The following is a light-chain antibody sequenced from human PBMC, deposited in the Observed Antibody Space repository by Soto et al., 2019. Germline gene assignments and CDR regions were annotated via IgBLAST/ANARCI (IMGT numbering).Light chain of an antibody. V-gene: IGLV1-51*01. Sequence: QSVLTQPPSVSAAPGQKVTISCSGTSSNIGNNFVSWYLQPPGTAPKVLIYDDHKRPSGIPDRFSGFKSGTSATLGITGLQTGDEADYYCESWDSSLSAVLFGGGTKLTVL. CDR3: ESWDSSLSAVL. CDR1: SSNIGNNF. CDR2: DDH. J-gene: IGLJ3*02.